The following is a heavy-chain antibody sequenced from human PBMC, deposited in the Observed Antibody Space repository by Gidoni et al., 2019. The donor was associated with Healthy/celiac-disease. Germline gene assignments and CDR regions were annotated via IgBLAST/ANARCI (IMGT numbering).Heavy chain of an antibody. J-gene: IGHJ3*02. CDR1: GYSFTSYW. CDR2: IDPSDSYT. Sequence: VQLVQSGAEVHKPGESLRISCMGSGYSFTSYWISWVRQMPGKGLEWMGRIDPSDSYTNYSTTFQGNVTIAADKSISTAYLQWSSLKASDTAMYYCARHWDAFDIWGQGTMVTVSS. CDR3: ARHWDAFDI. V-gene: IGHV5-10-1*01. D-gene: IGHD1-26*01.